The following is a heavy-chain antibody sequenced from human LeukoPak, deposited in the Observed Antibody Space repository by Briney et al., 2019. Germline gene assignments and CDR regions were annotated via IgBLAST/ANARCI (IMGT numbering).Heavy chain of an antibody. CDR1: GYTFTGYY. CDR3: ARIHCSSTSCYFFDY. V-gene: IGHV1-2*02. D-gene: IGHD2-2*01. Sequence: GASVKVSCKASGYTFTGYYMHWVRQAPGQGLEWVGWVNPNSGGTNYAQKFQGRVTMTRDTSISTAYMELSRLRSDDTAIYYCARIHCSSTSCYFFDYWGQGTLVTVSS. J-gene: IGHJ4*02. CDR2: VNPNSGGT.